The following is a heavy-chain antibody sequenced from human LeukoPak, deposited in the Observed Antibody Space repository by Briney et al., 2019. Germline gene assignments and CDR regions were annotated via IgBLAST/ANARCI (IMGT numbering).Heavy chain of an antibody. J-gene: IGHJ4*02. D-gene: IGHD2-21*01. V-gene: IGHV3-30*18. CDR1: GFTFDDYG. Sequence: GGSLRLSCAASGFTFDDYGMSWVRQAPGKGLEWVAFISYDGNKKYFADSVKGRFTISRDSSKNTLFLQMNRLRPEDAAVYYCAKAPVTTCRGAYCYPFDYWGQGTLVTVSS. CDR3: AKAPVTTCRGAYCYPFDY. CDR2: ISYDGNKK.